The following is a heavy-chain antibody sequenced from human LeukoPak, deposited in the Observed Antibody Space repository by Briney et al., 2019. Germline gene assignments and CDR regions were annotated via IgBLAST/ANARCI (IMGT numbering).Heavy chain of an antibody. CDR1: GGSIRSSNW. Sequence: SGTLSLTCAVSGGSIRSSNWWSWVRQPPGKGLEWIGEIYHSGSTNYNPSLKSRVTISVDKSKNQFSLKLSSVTAADTAVYYCAREGYDILTGYYLPDWGQGTLVTVSS. CDR2: IYHSGST. J-gene: IGHJ4*02. D-gene: IGHD3-9*01. V-gene: IGHV4-4*02. CDR3: AREGYDILTGYYLPD.